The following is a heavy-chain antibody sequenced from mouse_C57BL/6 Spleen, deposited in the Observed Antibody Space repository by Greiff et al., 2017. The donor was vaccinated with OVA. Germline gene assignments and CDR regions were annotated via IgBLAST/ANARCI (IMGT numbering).Heavy chain of an antibody. Sequence: QVQLQQSGAELVKPGASVKMSCKASGYTFTSYWITWVKQRPGQGLEWIGDIYPGSGSTNYNEKFKSKATLTVDTSSSTAYMQLSSLTSEDSAVYYCARAGYYGNYVDYYAMDYWGQGTSVTVSS. CDR3: ARAGYYGNYVDYYAMDY. J-gene: IGHJ4*01. CDR2: IYPGSGST. D-gene: IGHD2-1*01. V-gene: IGHV1-55*01. CDR1: GYTFTSYW.